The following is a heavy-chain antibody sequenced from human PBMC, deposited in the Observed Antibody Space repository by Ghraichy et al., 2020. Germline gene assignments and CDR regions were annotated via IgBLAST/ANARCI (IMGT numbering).Heavy chain of an antibody. CDR1: GGSISSYY. J-gene: IGHJ1*01. D-gene: IGHD3-22*01. V-gene: IGHV4-59*01. Sequence: SETLSLTCTVSGGSISSYYWSWIRQPPGKGLEWIGYIYYSGSTNYNPSLKSRVTISVDTSKNQFSLKLSSVTAADTAVYYCARVIFYYDSSGYSEYFQHWGQGTLVTVSS. CDR2: IYYSGST. CDR3: ARVIFYYDSSGYSEYFQH.